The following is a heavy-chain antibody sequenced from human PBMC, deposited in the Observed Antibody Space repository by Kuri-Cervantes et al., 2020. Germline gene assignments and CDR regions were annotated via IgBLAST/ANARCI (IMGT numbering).Heavy chain of an antibody. CDR1: GFTFDDYA. CDR3: ATDKNKFEY. J-gene: IGHJ4*02. CDR2: IDWNSGSI. Sequence: GGSLRLSCAASGFTFDDYAMHWVRQAPGKGLEWVSGIDWNSGSIGYADSVKGRFAISRDNAKNSLFLQMNTLRAEDTAVYYCATDKNKFEYWGQGTLVTVSS. V-gene: IGHV3-9*01. D-gene: IGHD1/OR15-1a*01.